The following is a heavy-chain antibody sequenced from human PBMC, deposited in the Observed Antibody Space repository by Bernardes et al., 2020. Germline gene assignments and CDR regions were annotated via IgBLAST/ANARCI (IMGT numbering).Heavy chain of an antibody. CDR3: ARDMHWVFDY. J-gene: IGHJ4*02. CDR1: GFTFGNSG. V-gene: IGHV3-33*01. Sequence: GGSLRLSCATSGFTFGNSGMHWIRQAPGMALEWVAVAWNGGGAIYYADSVKGRFTISRDDSMNTLYLQMNSLRVDDTAVYFCARDMHWVFDYWGQGALVTVSS. CDR2: AWNGGGAI. D-gene: IGHD7-27*01.